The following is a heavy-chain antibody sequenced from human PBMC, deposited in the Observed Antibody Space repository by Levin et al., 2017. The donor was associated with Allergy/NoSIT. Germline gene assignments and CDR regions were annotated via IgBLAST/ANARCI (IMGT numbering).Heavy chain of an antibody. D-gene: IGHD3-10*01. Sequence: SQTLSLTCTVSGGSISTYYWSWIRQPPGKGLEWIGYMDYSVTTNYNPSLKSRVTISIDTSKKQFSLKLTSVTAADTAVYYCARTRGIDSGSYPFDYWGQGTLVTVSS. J-gene: IGHJ4*02. V-gene: IGHV4-59*13. CDR1: GGSISTYY. CDR3: ARTRGIDSGSYPFDY. CDR2: MDYSVTT.